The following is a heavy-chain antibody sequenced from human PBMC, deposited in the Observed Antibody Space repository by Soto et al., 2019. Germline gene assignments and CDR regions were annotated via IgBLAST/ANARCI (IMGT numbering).Heavy chain of an antibody. D-gene: IGHD1-26*01. CDR1: GFSFSRYG. V-gene: IGHV3-30*18. CDR2: ISYNGGNI. CDR3: AKDTDVVGAAYKFDY. J-gene: IGHJ4*02. Sequence: QVQLVESGGGVVQPGRSLRLSCVASGFSFSRYGMHWVRQAPGKGLEWVAVISYNGGNIYYADSVKGRFTISRDNSKNTLDLQMNSLRGEDTAVYYCAKDTDVVGAAYKFDYWGQGTLVTVSS.